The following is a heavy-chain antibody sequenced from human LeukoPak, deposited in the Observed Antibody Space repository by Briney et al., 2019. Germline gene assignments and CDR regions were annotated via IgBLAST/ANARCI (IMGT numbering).Heavy chain of an antibody. V-gene: IGHV3-74*01. CDR2: INSDGSST. D-gene: IGHD1-14*01. J-gene: IGHJ4*02. CDR3: ATTRFFDY. CDR1: GFSFSDYW. Sequence: GGSLRLSCTASGFSFSDYWMHWVRQAPGKGLVWVSRINSDGSSTDYADSVKGRFTVSRDSAKNSLYLQMNSLRAEDTAVYYCATTRFFDYWGQGTLVTVSS.